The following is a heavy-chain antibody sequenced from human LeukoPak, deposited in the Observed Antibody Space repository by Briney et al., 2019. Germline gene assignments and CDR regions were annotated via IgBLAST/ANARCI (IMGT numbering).Heavy chain of an antibody. J-gene: IGHJ4*02. CDR1: GFTVSSNF. D-gene: IGHD1-26*01. V-gene: IGHV4-59*02. CDR3: ARETGATVFDF. CDR2: IYYSGSS. Sequence: GSLRLSCTASGFTVSSNFMSWVRQPPGKGLEWIGYIYYSGSSNYNPSLKSRVTISLDTSKNQFSLNLTSVTAADTAVYYCARETGATVFDFWSQGILVTVSS.